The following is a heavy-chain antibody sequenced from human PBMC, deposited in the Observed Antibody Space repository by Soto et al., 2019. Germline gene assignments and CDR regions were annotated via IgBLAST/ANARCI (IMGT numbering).Heavy chain of an antibody. J-gene: IGHJ4*02. D-gene: IGHD6-19*01. CDR1: GFTFSDYD. CDR2: LWRDGSKV. CDR3: ARDGTGWTGGDH. Sequence: GGSLRLSCAASGFTFSDYDMHWVRQAPGKRLEWVAVLWRDGSKVYYADSVKGRFTISRDNSKNTLYLEMNSLRVEDTAVYYWARDGTGWTGGDHWGQGTLVTVSS. V-gene: IGHV3-33*01.